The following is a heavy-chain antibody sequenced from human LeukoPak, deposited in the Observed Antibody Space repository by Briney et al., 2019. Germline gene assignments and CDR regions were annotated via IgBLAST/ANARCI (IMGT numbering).Heavy chain of an antibody. CDR3: AREDIVVVHDAFDI. CDR1: GYSISSGYY. J-gene: IGHJ3*02. CDR2: IYHSGST. D-gene: IGHD2-15*01. Sequence: SETLSLTCAVSGYSISSGYYWGWIRQPPGKGLEWIGSIYHSGSTYYNPSLKSRVTISVDTSTNQFSLKLSSVTAADTAVYYCAREDIVVVHDAFDIWGQGTMVTVSS. V-gene: IGHV4-38-2*02.